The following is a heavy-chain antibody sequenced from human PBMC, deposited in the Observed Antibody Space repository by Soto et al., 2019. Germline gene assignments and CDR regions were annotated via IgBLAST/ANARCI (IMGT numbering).Heavy chain of an antibody. CDR2: MNPNSGNT. V-gene: IGHV1-8*01. D-gene: IGHD2-15*01. CDR1: GYTFTSYD. Sequence: QVQLVQSGAEVKKPGASVKVSCKASGYTFTSYDINWVRQATGQGLEWMGWMNPNSGNTGYAQKLQGRFTMTRNTAISTAYMELSSLRSEDTAVYYCARVGGYCSGGSCYRLDYWDQGTLVTVSS. CDR3: ARVGGYCSGGSCYRLDY. J-gene: IGHJ4*02.